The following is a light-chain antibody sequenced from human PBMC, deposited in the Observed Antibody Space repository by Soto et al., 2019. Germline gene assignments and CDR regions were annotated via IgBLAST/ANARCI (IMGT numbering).Light chain of an antibody. Sequence: AIRMTQSPSSLSASIGDRVTITCRASHGINSYLAWYQQKPGKAPKFLIYDASTLQSGVPSRFSGSGSGADFTLTIRNLQSEDFATYYCQQYYSYPLTFGGGTKVEIK. CDR2: DAS. V-gene: IGKV1-8*01. CDR1: HGINSY. CDR3: QQYYSYPLT. J-gene: IGKJ4*01.